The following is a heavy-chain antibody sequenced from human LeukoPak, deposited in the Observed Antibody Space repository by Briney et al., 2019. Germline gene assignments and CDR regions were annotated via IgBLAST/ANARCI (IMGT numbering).Heavy chain of an antibody. D-gene: IGHD1/OR15-1a*01. V-gene: IGHV3-21*01. CDR3: AREGPINNGDLDY. Sequence: GGSLRLSCAASGFTFSSYSMNWVRQAPGKGLEWVSSISSSGSYIFHADSVKGRFTNSRDNAQNSLYLQMNSLRAEDTAVYYCAREGPINNGDLDYWGQGTLVTVSA. J-gene: IGHJ4*02. CDR1: GFTFSSYS. CDR2: ISSSGSYI.